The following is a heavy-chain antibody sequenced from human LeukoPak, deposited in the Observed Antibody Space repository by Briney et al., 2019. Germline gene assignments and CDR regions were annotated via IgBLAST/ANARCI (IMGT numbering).Heavy chain of an antibody. CDR2: IYYSGST. CDR1: GGSISSSSYY. D-gene: IGHD6-19*01. V-gene: IGHV4-39*07. Sequence: SETLSLTCTVSGGSISSSSYYWGWIRQPSGKGLEWIGSIYYSGSTNYNPSLKSRVTISVDTSKNQFSLKLSSVTAADTAVYYCARGPQSNLGYSSGWYYFDYWGQGTLVTVSS. J-gene: IGHJ4*02. CDR3: ARGPQSNLGYSSGWYYFDY.